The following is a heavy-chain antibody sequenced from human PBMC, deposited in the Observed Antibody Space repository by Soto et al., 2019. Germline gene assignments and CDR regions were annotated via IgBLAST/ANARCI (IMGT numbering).Heavy chain of an antibody. V-gene: IGHV3-23*01. J-gene: IGHJ3*02. CDR3: ARIQEGYDSSGYFSAFDI. D-gene: IGHD3-22*01. CDR1: GFTFTTYA. Sequence: GGSLRLSCAASGFTFTTYAMSWVRQAPGKGLEWVSVISRRGDTTYYADSVKGRFTISRDNSKNTLYLQMNSLRAEDRAVYYCARIQEGYDSSGYFSAFDIWGQGTMVTVSS. CDR2: ISRRGDTT.